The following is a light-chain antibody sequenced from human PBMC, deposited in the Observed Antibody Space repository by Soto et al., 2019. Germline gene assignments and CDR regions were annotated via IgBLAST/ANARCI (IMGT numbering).Light chain of an antibody. CDR2: EDS. Sequence: QSALTQPASVSGSPGQSITISCSGARGDVGSYNPVSWYQQHPGKAPKLTIYEDSTRPSGVSNRFSGSKSGNTASLTSSGLQAEDEADYYCCSYAGSTTVLFGGGTKVTVL. J-gene: IGLJ2*01. CDR1: RGDVGSYNP. V-gene: IGLV2-23*01. CDR3: CSYAGSTTVL.